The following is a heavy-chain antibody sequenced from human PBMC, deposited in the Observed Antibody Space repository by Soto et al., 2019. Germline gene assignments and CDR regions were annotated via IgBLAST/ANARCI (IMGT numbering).Heavy chain of an antibody. CDR2: ISASGGSA. CDR3: VREARRSYDF. CDR1: GFTFYNYA. Sequence: DVQLLESGGGLVRPGGSLRLSCAASGFTFYNYAMNWVRQAPGKGLEWVSVISASGGSAYYADSVQGRFIISRDNSKNTLYMQMNSLRDEDTAIYYCVREARRSYDFWGRGTMVTVSS. V-gene: IGHV3-23*01. J-gene: IGHJ3*01.